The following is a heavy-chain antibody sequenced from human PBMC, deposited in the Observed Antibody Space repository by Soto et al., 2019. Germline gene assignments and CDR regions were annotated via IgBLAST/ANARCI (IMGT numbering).Heavy chain of an antibody. CDR2: IYYSGST. CDR3: ARGSYYYYYGMDV. J-gene: IGHJ6*02. CDR1: GGSISSYY. Sequence: SETLSLTCTVSGGSISSYYWSWIRQPPGKGLEWIGYIYYSGSTNYNPSLKSRVTISVDTSKNQFSLKLSSVTAADTAVYYCARGSYYYYYGMDVWGQGTTVTVSS. V-gene: IGHV4-59*01.